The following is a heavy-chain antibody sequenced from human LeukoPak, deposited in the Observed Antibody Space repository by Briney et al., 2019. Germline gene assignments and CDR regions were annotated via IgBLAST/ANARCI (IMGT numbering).Heavy chain of an antibody. J-gene: IGHJ6*02. D-gene: IGHD4-11*01. V-gene: IGHV3-33*03. CDR3: AKDHSRSVTTGYGYYYGMDV. CDR1: GFTFSSYG. Sequence: GGSLRLSCAASGFTFSSYGMHWVRQAPGKGLEWVAVIWYDGSNKYYADSVKGRFTISRDNAKNSLYLQMNSLRAEDTALYYCAKDHSRSVTTGYGYYYGMDVWGQGTTVTVSS. CDR2: IWYDGSNK.